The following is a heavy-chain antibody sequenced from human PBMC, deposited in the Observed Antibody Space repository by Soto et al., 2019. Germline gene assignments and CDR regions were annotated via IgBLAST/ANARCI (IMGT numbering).Heavy chain of an antibody. CDR2: IYYSGST. J-gene: IGHJ6*02. V-gene: IGHV4-59*01. CDR1: GGSISSYY. Sequence: SETLSLTCTVSGGSISSYYWSWIRQPPGKGLEWIGYIYYSGSTNYNPSLKSRVTISVDTSKNQFSLKLSSVTAADTAVYYCARETSNSYGMDVWGQGTTVTVSS. CDR3: ARETSNSYGMDV. D-gene: IGHD2-21*01.